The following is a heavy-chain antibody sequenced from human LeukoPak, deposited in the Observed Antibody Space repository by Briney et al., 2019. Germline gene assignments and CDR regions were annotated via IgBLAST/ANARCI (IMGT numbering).Heavy chain of an antibody. J-gene: IGHJ4*02. CDR1: GGSISNGGYY. D-gene: IGHD5-24*01. V-gene: IGHV4-31*03. Sequence: SQTLSLTCTVSGGSISNGGYYWSWIRQHPGKGLEWIGYIYFSGSTYYNPSLKGRVTISVDTSKNQFSLKLRSVTAADTAVYYCARAPPLEMATTSNYFDYWGQGTLVTVSS. CDR2: IYFSGST. CDR3: ARAPPLEMATTSNYFDY.